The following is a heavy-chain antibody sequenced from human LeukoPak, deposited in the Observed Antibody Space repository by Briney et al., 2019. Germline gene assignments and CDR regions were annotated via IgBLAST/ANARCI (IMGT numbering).Heavy chain of an antibody. CDR1: GFIFSSYA. J-gene: IGHJ4*02. D-gene: IGHD2/OR15-2a*01. Sequence: VGSLRLSCAASGFIFSSYAMSWVRQAPGKGLEWVSAINGSGGSTYYADSVKGRFTISRDNSKNTLYLQMNSLRAEDTAVYYCAKDVGILFFDYWGKGTLVTVS. CDR2: INGSGGST. V-gene: IGHV3-23*01. CDR3: AKDVGILFFDY.